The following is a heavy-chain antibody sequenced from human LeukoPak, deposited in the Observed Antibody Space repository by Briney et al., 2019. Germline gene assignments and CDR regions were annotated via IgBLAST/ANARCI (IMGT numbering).Heavy chain of an antibody. Sequence: AGGSLRLSCAASRFSFSSYGVHWVRQAPGKGLEWVAFIAYDGSKIYYAESVKGRFTISRDNSRNTLYLQMNSLRAEDTAVYYCAKHHKLEGYRYFDYWGQGTLVTVSS. CDR1: RFSFSSYG. CDR3: AKHHKLEGYRYFDY. J-gene: IGHJ4*02. D-gene: IGHD5-18*01. V-gene: IGHV3-30*02. CDR2: IAYDGSKI.